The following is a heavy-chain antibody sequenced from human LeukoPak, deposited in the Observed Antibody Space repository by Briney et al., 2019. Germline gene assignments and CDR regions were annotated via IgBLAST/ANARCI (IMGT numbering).Heavy chain of an antibody. V-gene: IGHV3-21*06. CDR2: IGPTGSDR. CDR1: GLTFSTSG. J-gene: IGHJ4*02. Sequence: KPGGSLRLSCTAAGLTFSTSGFNWVRQAPGKGLEWVASIGPTGSDRYHADSIKGRFTISRDNANNFLYLQMNSLRAEDTAVYYCATETNGRHYDYWGQGTLLTVSS. CDR3: ATETNGRHYDY. D-gene: IGHD1-14*01.